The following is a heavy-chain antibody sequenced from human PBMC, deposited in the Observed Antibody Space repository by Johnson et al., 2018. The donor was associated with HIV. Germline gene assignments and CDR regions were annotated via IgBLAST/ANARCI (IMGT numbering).Heavy chain of an antibody. J-gene: IGHJ3*02. CDR1: GFTLSSYG. D-gene: IGHD3-22*01. Sequence: QVQLVESGGGVVQPGRSLRLSCAASGFTLSSYGMHWVSQAPGKGLEWVAHISYDGINKYYADSVKGRFTISRDNSKNTLYLQMNSLRAEDTAVFYCAKDHNPYYYDSSGQGGGLDIWGQGTMVTVSS. V-gene: IGHV3-30*19. CDR2: ISYDGINK. CDR3: AKDHNPYYYDSSGQGGGLDI.